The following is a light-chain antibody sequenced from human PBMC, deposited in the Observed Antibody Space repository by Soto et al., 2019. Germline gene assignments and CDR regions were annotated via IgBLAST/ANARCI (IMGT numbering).Light chain of an antibody. CDR3: QSYYSSLSGSVV. J-gene: IGLJ2*01. CDR2: GNS. Sequence: QSVLTQPPSVSGAPGQRVTISCTGSSSNIGAGYDVHWYQQLPGTAPKLLIYGNSNRPSGVPDRFSGSKSGTSASLAITGLQAEDGADYYCQSYYSSLSGSVVFGGGTKLTVL. CDR1: SSNIGAGYD. V-gene: IGLV1-40*01.